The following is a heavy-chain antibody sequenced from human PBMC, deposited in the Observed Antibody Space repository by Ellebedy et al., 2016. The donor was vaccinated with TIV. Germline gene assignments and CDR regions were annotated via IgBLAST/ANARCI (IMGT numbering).Heavy chain of an antibody. CDR2: ISSSNGNT. J-gene: IGHJ3*02. D-gene: IGHD6-19*01. V-gene: IGHV1-18*01. CDR1: GYIFTSNG. Sequence: AASVKVSCKASGYIFTSNGISWVRQAPGQGLEWMGWISSSNGNTNYAQKFQGRVTMTTDTSTTTAYMELRSLRSDDTAEYYCAVHGGSGWYYPFDIWGQGTMVTVSS. CDR3: AVHGGSGWYYPFDI.